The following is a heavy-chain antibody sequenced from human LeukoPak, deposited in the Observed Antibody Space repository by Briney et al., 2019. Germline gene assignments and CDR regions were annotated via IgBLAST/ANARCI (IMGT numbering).Heavy chain of an antibody. CDR3: AKDGSSSGYPYYMDV. Sequence: GGSLRLSCEVSGFTFSTYAMSWVRQAPGKGLEWVSVISGSGGSTYYADSVKGRFTISRGNSKNTLYLQMNSLRAEDTAVYYCAKDGSSSGYPYYMDVWGKGTTVTVSS. V-gene: IGHV3-23*01. CDR2: ISGSGGST. D-gene: IGHD5-12*01. CDR1: GFTFSTYA. J-gene: IGHJ6*03.